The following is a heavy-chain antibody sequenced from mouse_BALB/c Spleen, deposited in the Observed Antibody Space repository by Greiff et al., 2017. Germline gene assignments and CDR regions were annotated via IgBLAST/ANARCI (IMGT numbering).Heavy chain of an antibody. D-gene: IGHD2-2*01. CDR1: GFTFSSYA. CDR2: ISSGGST. V-gene: IGHV5-6-5*01. J-gene: IGHJ3*01. CDR3: AREGDYYGYGGFAY. Sequence: EVKLMESGGGLVKPGGSLKLSCAASGFTFSSYAMSWVRQTPGKRLEWVASISSGGSTYYPDSVKGRFTISRDNARNILYLQMSSLRSEDTAMYYCAREGDYYGYGGFAYWGQGTLVTVSA.